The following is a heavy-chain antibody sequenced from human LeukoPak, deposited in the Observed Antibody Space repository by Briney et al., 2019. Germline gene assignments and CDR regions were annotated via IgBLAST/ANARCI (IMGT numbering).Heavy chain of an antibody. CDR2: IYYSGGT. J-gene: IGHJ4*02. CDR3: ARRLYYSGSSGYYLDL. V-gene: IGHV4-59*11. CDR1: GGSISGHY. Sequence: SETLSLTCSVSGGSISGHYWSWIRQPPGKGLEYIGYIYYSGGTKYNPSLKSRVTISVDTSKNHFSLRVNSVTAADTAFYYCARRLYYSGSSGYYLDLWGQGTLVTVSS. D-gene: IGHD1-26*01.